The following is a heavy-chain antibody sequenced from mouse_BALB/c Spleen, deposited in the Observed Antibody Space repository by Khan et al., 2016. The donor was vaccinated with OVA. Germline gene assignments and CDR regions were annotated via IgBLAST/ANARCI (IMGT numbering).Heavy chain of an antibody. J-gene: IGHJ2*01. CDR3: ARGTWQSYYFEY. D-gene: IGHD6-1*01. CDR2: INPYNGGT. CDR1: GYTFTNYV. V-gene: IGHV1S136*01. Sequence: VQLKQSGPELVKPGASVKMSCKASGYTFTNYVLHWVKQKPGQGLEWIGYINPYNGGTKYNEKFKGKATLASDKSSITAYIDLSSLTSEDSAVYYCARGTWQSYYFEYWGAGTTLTLSS.